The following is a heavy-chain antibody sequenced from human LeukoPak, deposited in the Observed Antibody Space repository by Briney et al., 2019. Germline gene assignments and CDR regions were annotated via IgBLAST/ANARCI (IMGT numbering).Heavy chain of an antibody. V-gene: IGHV3-53*01. J-gene: IGHJ5*02. CDR1: GFTVSSNY. CDR2: IYGDGST. Sequence: GGSLRLSCAASGFTVSSNYMSWVRQAPGKGLEWVSVIYGDGSTSYADSVKGRFTISRDNSKNTLYLQMNSLRAEDTAVYYCGRAVTTSYRRYNWFDPWGQGTLVTVSS. CDR3: GRAVTTSYRRYNWFDP. D-gene: IGHD4-17*01.